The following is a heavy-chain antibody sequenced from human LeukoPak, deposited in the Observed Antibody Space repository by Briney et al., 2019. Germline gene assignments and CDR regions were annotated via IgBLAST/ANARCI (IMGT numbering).Heavy chain of an antibody. CDR3: ASPLQGAGRGFDG. V-gene: IGHV4-34*01. D-gene: IGHD1-1*01. CDR1: GGSFSGYY. J-gene: IGHJ4*02. Sequence: PSETLSLTCAVYGGSFSGYYWSWIRQPPGKGLEWIGEINHSGSTNYNPSLKSRVTISVDTSKNQFSLKLSSVTAADTAVYYCASPLQGAGRGFDGGGKGTLVTASS. CDR2: INHSGST.